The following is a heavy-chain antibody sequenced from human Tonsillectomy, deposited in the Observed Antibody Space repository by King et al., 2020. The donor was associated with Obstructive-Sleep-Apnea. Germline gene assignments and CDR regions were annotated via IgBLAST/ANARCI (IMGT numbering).Heavy chain of an antibody. V-gene: IGHV1-8*01. D-gene: IGHD6-19*01. CDR1: GYTFTCYD. CDR3: ARAPSSGWYGWFDP. J-gene: IGHJ5*02. CDR2: MNPNSGNT. Sequence: QVQLVESGAEVKKPGASVKVSCKASGYTFTCYDINWVRQATGQGLEWMGWMNPNSGNTGYAQKFQGRVTMTRNTSICTAYMELSSLRSEDTAVYYCARAPSSGWYGWFDPWGQGTLVTVSS.